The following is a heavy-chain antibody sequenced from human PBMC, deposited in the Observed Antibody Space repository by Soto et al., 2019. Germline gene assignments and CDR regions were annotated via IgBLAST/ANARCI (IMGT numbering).Heavy chain of an antibody. V-gene: IGHV5-51*01. CDR2: IYPGDYDT. J-gene: IGHJ4*02. CDR1: GYSFTSYW. CDR3: ASVLLGYCSGGSCYPFFDY. Sequence: PGESLRISCKGSGYSFTSYWIGWVRQMHGKGLEWMGIIYPGDYDTRYSPYFQGQVTISADKPISTAYLKWSSLKASDTAMYYCASVLLGYCSGGSCYPFFDYWGQGTLVTVSS. D-gene: IGHD2-15*01.